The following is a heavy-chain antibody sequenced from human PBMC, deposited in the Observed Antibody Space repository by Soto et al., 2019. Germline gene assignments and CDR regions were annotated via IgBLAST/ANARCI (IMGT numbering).Heavy chain of an antibody. CDR2: IGGSGSSA. D-gene: IGHD3-10*01. CDR3: AKDAVAYNGEWDWFDL. V-gene: IGHV3-23*01. CDR1: GFTFKNFA. Sequence: EVQLLESGGGLVQPGGSLRLSCAASGFTFKNFAVSWVRQAPGKGMEWVSAIGGSGSSANYADSVKGRFTVSRDDSKSYLYLQMGGLRVDDTALYYCAKDAVAYNGEWDWFDLWGQGTLVTVSS. J-gene: IGHJ5*02.